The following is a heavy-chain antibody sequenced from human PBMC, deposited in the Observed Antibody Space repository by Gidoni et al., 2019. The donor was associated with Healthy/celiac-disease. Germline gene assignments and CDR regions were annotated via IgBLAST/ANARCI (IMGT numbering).Heavy chain of an antibody. J-gene: IGHJ6*02. V-gene: IGHV3-15*01. CDR3: TTEVAPHHSSIAAPSYYGMDV. Sequence: EVQLVESGGGLVKPGGSLRLSCSASGFTFSNAWMSWVRQDPGKGLEWVGRIKSKTDGGTTDYAAPVKGRFTISRDDSKNTLYLQMNSLKTEDTAVYYCTTEVAPHHSSIAAPSYYGMDVWGQGTTVTVSS. D-gene: IGHD6-6*01. CDR2: IKSKTDGGTT. CDR1: GFTFSNAW.